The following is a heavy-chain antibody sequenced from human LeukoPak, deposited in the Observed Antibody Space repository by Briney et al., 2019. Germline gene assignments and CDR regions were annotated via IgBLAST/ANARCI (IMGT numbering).Heavy chain of an antibody. CDR3: ARGEAWYYYVDV. Sequence: PSETLSLTCAVYGGSFSGYYWSWIRQPPGKGLEWIGEINHSGSTNYNPSLKSRVTISVDTSKNQFSLKLSSVTAADTAVYYCARGEAWYYYVDVWGKGTTVTVSS. V-gene: IGHV4-34*01. CDR2: INHSGST. CDR1: GGSFSGYY. J-gene: IGHJ6*03.